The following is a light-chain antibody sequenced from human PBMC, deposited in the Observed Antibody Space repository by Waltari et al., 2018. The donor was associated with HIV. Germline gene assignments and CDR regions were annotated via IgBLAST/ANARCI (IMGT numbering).Light chain of an antibody. CDR1: SSNIGTNY. J-gene: IGLJ3*02. Sequence: QSVLTQPPSASGTPGQRVTLSCSGSSSNIGTNYVYWYQQLPGTAPKLLIYRNNQRPSGVPDRFSGSKSGTSASLAISGLRSEDEAAYYCAAWDGSLSGRVFGGGTKLTVL. CDR2: RNN. CDR3: AAWDGSLSGRV. V-gene: IGLV1-47*01.